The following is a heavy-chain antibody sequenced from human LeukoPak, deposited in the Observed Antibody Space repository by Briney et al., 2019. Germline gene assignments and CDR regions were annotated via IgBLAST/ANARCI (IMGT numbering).Heavy chain of an antibody. V-gene: IGHV3-15*01. Sequence: GGSLRLSCAASGSTFSIPWTSWVRQAPGKGREWVGRIKSKTDGGTTDYAAPVKGRSTISRGDSKNTLYLQMNSLKTEDTAVYYCTTYVATVNDYWGQGTLVTVSS. CDR2: IKSKTDGGTT. CDR3: TTYVATVNDY. J-gene: IGHJ4*02. CDR1: GSTFSIPW. D-gene: IGHD5-12*01.